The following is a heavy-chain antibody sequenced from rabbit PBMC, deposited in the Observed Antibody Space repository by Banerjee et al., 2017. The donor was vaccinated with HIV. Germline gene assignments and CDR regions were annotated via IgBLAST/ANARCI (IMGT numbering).Heavy chain of an antibody. J-gene: IGHJ4*01. CDR2: INTSSGNT. CDR3: AGSLGDNANL. V-gene: IGHV1S45*01. D-gene: IGHD3-3*01. CDR1: GFSFSNGYV. Sequence: QEQLEESGGDLVKPEGSLTLTCTASGFSFSNGYVMCWVRQVPGKGLEWIACINTSSGNTVYASWAKGRFTISKTSSTTVTLQMTSLTVADTATYFCAGSLGDNANLWGPGTLVTVS.